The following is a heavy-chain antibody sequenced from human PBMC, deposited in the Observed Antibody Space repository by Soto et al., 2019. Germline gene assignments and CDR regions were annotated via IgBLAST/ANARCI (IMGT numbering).Heavy chain of an antibody. Sequence: PGGSLRLSCAASAFTFSSYAMSWVRQAPGKGLEWVSGISGSGVSTYYADSVKGRFTISRDNYKNTLSLQMNSLRADDTAVYYCAKGGYTGSYFYYFDFWGQGALVTVSS. CDR2: ISGSGVST. D-gene: IGHD1-26*01. CDR1: AFTFSSYA. V-gene: IGHV3-23*01. CDR3: AKGGYTGSYFYYFDF. J-gene: IGHJ4*02.